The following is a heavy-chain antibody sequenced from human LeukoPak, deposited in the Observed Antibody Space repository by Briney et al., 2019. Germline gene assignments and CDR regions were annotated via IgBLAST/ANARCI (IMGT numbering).Heavy chain of an antibody. J-gene: IGHJ4*02. D-gene: IGHD2-15*01. V-gene: IGHV3-30*18. CDR1: GFTFSTYA. CDR3: AKSPGRYCSGGSCYSY. CDR2: ISYDGSNK. Sequence: GRSLRLSCAASGFTFSTYAMHWVRQAPGKGLEWVAVISYDGSNKYYADSMKGRFTISRDNSKNTLYLQLNSLRAEDTAVYYCAKSPGRYCSGGSCYSYWGQGTLVTVSS.